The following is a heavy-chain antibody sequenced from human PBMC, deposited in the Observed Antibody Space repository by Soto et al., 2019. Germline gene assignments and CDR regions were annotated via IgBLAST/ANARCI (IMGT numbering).Heavy chain of an antibody. D-gene: IGHD1-26*01. J-gene: IGHJ6*02. CDR3: AKDVVVGATTGLGDYYDYYGMDV. CDR2: ISYDGSNK. Sequence: GGSLRLSCAASGFTFSSYGMHWVRQAPGKGLEWVAVISYDGSNKYYADSVKGRFTISRDNSKNTLYLQMNSLRAEDTAVYYCAKDVVVGATTGLGDYYDYYGMDVWGQGTTVTVSS. V-gene: IGHV3-30*18. CDR1: GFTFSSYG.